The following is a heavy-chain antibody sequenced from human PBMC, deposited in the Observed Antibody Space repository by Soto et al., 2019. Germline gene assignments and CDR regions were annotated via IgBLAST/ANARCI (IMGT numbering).Heavy chain of an antibody. CDR2: ISGNATST. Sequence: VQLSESGGGLVQPGGSLTLSCAASGFTFSSFAMNWVRQAPGKGLEWVAVISGNATSTYYADSVKGRFTISRDNSKNTMYLQMNSLRAEDTAGYYCAKNAGIISRYGLDVWGPGTTVTVSS. J-gene: IGHJ6*02. V-gene: IGHV3-23*01. CDR3: AKNAGIISRYGLDV. CDR1: GFTFSSFA.